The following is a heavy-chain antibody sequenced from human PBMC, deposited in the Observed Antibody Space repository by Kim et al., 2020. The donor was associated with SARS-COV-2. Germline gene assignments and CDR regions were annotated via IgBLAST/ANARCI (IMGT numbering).Heavy chain of an antibody. CDR1: GFTVSSNY. Sequence: GGSLRLSCAASGFTVSSNYMSWVRQAPGKGLEWVSVIYSGGSTYYADSVKGRFTISRDNSKNTLYLQMNSLRAEDTAVYYCARDHYYGSGSYYGGYYYGMDVWGQGTTVTVSS. CDR3: ARDHYYGSGSYYGGYYYGMDV. CDR2: IYSGGST. D-gene: IGHD3-10*01. J-gene: IGHJ6*02. V-gene: IGHV3-53*01.